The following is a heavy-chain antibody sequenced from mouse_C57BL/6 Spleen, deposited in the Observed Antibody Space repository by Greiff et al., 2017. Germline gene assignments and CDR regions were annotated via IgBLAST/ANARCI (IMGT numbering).Heavy chain of an antibody. J-gene: IGHJ4*01. D-gene: IGHD2-4*01. CDR1: GYTFTTYP. CDR3: ARATYYDYDDGAMDY. Sequence: QVQLKESGAELVKPGASVKMSCKASGYTFTTYPIEWMKQNHGKSLEWIGNFHPYNDDTKYNEKFKGKATLTVEKSSSTVYLELSRLTSDDSAVYYCARATYYDYDDGAMDYWGQGTSVTVSS. V-gene: IGHV1-47*01. CDR2: FHPYNDDT.